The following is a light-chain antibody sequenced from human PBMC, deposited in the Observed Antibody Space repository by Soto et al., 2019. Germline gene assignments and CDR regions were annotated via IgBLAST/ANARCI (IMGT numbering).Light chain of an antibody. Sequence: IQLTQSPSLLSASLGDRVTITCRASHDISTFLAWYQQKPGKAPKLLIYKASTLKSGVPSRFSGSGSGTEFTLTISSLQPDDFATYYCQHYNSYSEAFGQGTKVDIK. V-gene: IGKV1-5*03. CDR3: QHYNSYSEA. CDR2: KAS. J-gene: IGKJ1*01. CDR1: HDISTF.